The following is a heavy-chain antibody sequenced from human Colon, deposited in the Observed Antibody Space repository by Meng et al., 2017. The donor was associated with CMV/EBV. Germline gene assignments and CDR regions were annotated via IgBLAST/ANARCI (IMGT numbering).Heavy chain of an antibody. CDR2: INSDGSSI. Sequence: GESLKISCAASGFTFRTSWMHWVRQAPGKGLVWVSRINSDGSSISCADFVKGRFTISRDNAKNMVYLQMNNVTADDTALYYCAREDFTTSSYDFWGQGTLVTVSS. J-gene: IGHJ4*02. V-gene: IGHV3-74*01. CDR1: GFTFRTSW. CDR3: AREDFTTSSYDF. D-gene: IGHD3/OR15-3a*01.